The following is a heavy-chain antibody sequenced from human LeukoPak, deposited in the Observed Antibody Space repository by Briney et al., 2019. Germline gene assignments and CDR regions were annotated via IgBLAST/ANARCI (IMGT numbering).Heavy chain of an antibody. CDR3: ARHISSGGTYAHFDG. D-gene: IGHD1-26*01. CDR2: IYYRGST. V-gene: IGHV4-59*08. Sequence: SETLSLTCSVSSGSISSYYWSWIRQPPGRGLEWIGYIYYRGSTSYNPSLKSRVTMSLDTSNNQVSLWLNSMTAADTAVYYCARHISSGGTYAHFDGWGQGTLVTVSS. CDR1: SGSISSYY. J-gene: IGHJ4*02.